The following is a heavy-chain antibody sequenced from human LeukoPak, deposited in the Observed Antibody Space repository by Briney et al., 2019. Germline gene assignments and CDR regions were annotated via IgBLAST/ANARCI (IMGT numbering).Heavy chain of an antibody. CDR3: ANDRLGSYFDY. CDR2: ISGSGGST. CDR1: GFTFSTYA. J-gene: IGHJ4*02. V-gene: IGHV3-23*01. D-gene: IGHD7-27*01. Sequence: GGSLRLSCAASGFTFSTYAMSWVRQAPGKGLEWVSAISGSGGSTYYADSVKGRFTISRDNSKNTLYLQMNSLRAEDTALYYCANDRLGSYFDYWGQGTLVTVSS.